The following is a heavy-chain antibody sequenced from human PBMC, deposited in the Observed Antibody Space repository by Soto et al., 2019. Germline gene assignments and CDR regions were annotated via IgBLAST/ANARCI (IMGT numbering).Heavy chain of an antibody. Sequence: SETLSLTCTVSGGSISSGDYYWNWIRQHPGKGLEWIGYIYHRGSTKYNPSLKNRVTISVDTSKNQISLKLSSLSAADTAVYYCARAEYVGHPGDSDNWGEGILVTVP. V-gene: IGHV4-31*03. CDR3: ARAEYVGHPGDSDN. J-gene: IGHJ4*02. D-gene: IGHD3-10*02. CDR2: IYHRGST. CDR1: GGSISSGDYY.